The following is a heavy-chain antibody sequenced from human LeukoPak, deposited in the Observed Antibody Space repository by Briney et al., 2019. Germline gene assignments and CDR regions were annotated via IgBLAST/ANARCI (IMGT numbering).Heavy chain of an antibody. CDR1: GITVNSNY. V-gene: IGHV3-66*01. Sequence: PGGSLRLSCAASGITVNSNYMSWVRQAPGKGLGWGSVIYSGGDTYYADSVKGRFTISRVSSRNTLYLQMNSLRAEDTAVYYCARSNCNSCYLGVWYYFDYWGQGATVTVSS. CDR3: ARSNCNSCYLGVWYYFDY. D-gene: IGHD2-2*01. CDR2: IYSGGDT. J-gene: IGHJ4*02.